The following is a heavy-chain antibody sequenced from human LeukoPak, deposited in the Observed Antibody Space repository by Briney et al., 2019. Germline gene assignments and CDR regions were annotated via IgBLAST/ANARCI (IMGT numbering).Heavy chain of an antibody. V-gene: IGHV1-2*02. D-gene: IGHD6-13*01. Sequence: GASVKVSCKASGYTFTGYYMHWVRQAPGQGLEWMGWINPNSGGTNYAQKFQGRVTMTRDTSISTAYMELSRLRSDDTAVYYCARDFSRQQQLGPLDYWGQGTLVTVSS. CDR2: INPNSGGT. CDR1: GYTFTGYY. CDR3: ARDFSRQQQLGPLDY. J-gene: IGHJ4*02.